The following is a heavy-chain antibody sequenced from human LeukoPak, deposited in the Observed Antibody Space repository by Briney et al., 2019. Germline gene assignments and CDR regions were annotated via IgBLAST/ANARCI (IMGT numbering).Heavy chain of an antibody. Sequence: GQSLNIALKGSGNSLVNYWIGWVRQMPGKGLEWMGIIYPGDSETRYSPSFQGQVTISADKSISTAYLQWNSLKASDTAMYYCARRRRDKPYAYWDQGTLVTVSS. D-gene: IGHD3-16*01. J-gene: IGHJ4*02. CDR1: GNSLVNYW. V-gene: IGHV5-51*01. CDR3: ARRRRDKPYAY. CDR2: IYPGDSET.